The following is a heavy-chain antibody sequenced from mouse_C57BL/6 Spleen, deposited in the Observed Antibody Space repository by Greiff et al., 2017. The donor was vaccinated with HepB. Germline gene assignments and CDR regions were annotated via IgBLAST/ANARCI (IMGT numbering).Heavy chain of an antibody. J-gene: IGHJ2*01. V-gene: IGHV1-5*01. CDR3: RSCYDDEVDY. D-gene: IGHD2-12*01. CDR2: IYPGNSDT. CDR1: GYTFTSYW. Sequence: EVQLQQSGTVLARPGASVKMSCKTSGYTFTSYWMHWVKQRPGQGLEWIGAIYPGNSDTSYNQKFKGKAKLTAVTSASTAYMELSSLTNEDSAVYYCRSCYDDEVDYWGQGTTLTVSS.